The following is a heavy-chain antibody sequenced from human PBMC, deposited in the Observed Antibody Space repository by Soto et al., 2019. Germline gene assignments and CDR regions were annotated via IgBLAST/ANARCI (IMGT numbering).Heavy chain of an antibody. CDR2: IIPIFGTA. J-gene: IGHJ6*02. D-gene: IGHD6-13*01. CDR3: ARREGIAAAGTRYYYGMDV. V-gene: IGHV1-69*06. Sequence: ASVKVSCKASGGTFSSYAISWVRQAPGQGLEWMGGIIPIFGTANYAQKFQGRVTITADKSTSTAYMELSSLRSEDTAVYYCARREGIAAAGTRYYYGMDVWGQGTTVTVS. CDR1: GGTFSSYA.